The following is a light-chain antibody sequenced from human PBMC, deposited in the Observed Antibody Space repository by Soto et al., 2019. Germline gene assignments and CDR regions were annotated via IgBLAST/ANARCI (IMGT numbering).Light chain of an antibody. CDR2: KAS. Sequence: DIQMTQSPSTLSASVGDRVIITCRASQSINSWLAWYQQKPGKAPKLLIYKASSLESGVPSRFSGSGSGTEFTLTISSLQPDDFATYYCKQYNSYWTFAKGTKGEVK. CDR1: QSINSW. V-gene: IGKV1-5*03. J-gene: IGKJ1*01. CDR3: KQYNSYWT.